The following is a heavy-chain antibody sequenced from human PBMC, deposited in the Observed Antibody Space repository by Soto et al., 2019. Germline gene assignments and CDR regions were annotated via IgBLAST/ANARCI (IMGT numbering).Heavy chain of an antibody. J-gene: IGHJ4*02. CDR2: IYNSGST. CDR3: ARDNYGGMLDF. CDR1: GASISTDY. Sequence: SETLSLTCTVSGASISTDYWSWIRQPPGKRLEWIGYIYNSGSTTQNPSLKSRVSISVDTSRNQFSLRLRSVTAADTAIYYCARDNYGGMLDFWGPGTLVTVSS. D-gene: IGHD4-17*01. V-gene: IGHV4-59*01.